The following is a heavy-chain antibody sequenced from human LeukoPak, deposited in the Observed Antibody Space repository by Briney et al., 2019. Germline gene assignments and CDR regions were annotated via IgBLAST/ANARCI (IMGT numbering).Heavy chain of an antibody. J-gene: IGHJ4*02. D-gene: IGHD6-13*01. Sequence: ASVKVSCKASGGTFSSYAISWVRQAPGQGLEWMGIINPSGGSTSYAQKFQGRVTMTRDTSTSTVYMELSSLRSEDTAVYYCARVASPIAAAGTWDYWGQGTLVTVSS. CDR1: GGTFSSYA. CDR2: INPSGGST. V-gene: IGHV1-46*01. CDR3: ARVASPIAAAGTWDY.